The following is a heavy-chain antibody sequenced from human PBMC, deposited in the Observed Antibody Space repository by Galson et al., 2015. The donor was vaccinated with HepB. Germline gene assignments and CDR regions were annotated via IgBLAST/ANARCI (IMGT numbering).Heavy chain of an antibody. CDR2: ISYGGKNK. Sequence: SLRLSCAASGITFSDYAMHWLRQPPGKGLEWVAVISYGGKNKYYADSVRGRFTLSIDNSKNILYLQMNSLRPEDTAVYYCARGPAGILRQGVVRNVAGRPRWGQGTLVTVSS. CDR3: ARGPAGILRQGVVRNVAGRPR. D-gene: IGHD6-6*01. CDR1: GITFSDYA. V-gene: IGHV3-30*04. J-gene: IGHJ4*02.